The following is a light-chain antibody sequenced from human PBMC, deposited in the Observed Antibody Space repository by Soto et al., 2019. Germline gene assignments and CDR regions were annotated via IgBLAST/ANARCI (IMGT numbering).Light chain of an antibody. J-gene: IGKJ4*01. CDR3: QQTNSFPLN. V-gene: IGKV1D-12*01. CDR1: QGISTS. Sequence: DIQMTQSPSSVSASVGDGVTITCRASQGISTSLGWYQQKPGKAPKLLIYAASSLQSGVPSRFSGTGSGTDFTLTISSLQPEDFATYYCQQTNSFPLNFGGGTK. CDR2: AAS.